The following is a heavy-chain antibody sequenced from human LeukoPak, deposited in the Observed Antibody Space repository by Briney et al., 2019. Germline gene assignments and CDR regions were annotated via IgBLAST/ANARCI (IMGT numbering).Heavy chain of an antibody. V-gene: IGHV3-7*03. CDR2: IKQDGSET. Sequence: PGGSLRLSCAASGFTFSTYWMTWVRQAPGKGLEWVANIKQDGSETYYVDSVKGRFTISRDNAKNSLYLQMSSLRAEDTAVYYCAKAAVSWSWGPFDYWGQGTLVTVSS. CDR1: GFTFSTYW. CDR3: AKAAVSWSWGPFDY. J-gene: IGHJ4*02. D-gene: IGHD6-13*01.